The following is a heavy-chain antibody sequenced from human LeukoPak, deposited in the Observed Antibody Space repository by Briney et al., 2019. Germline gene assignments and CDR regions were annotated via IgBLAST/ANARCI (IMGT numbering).Heavy chain of an antibody. V-gene: IGHV4-4*07. D-gene: IGHD6-13*01. Sequence: PSETLSLTCSVSGGSISSYYWSWIRQPAGKGLEWIGRIYTRGSTNYNPSLKSRVTMSVDTSKNQFSLKLSSVTAAGTAVYYCARGSRYSSSWYFDYWGQGTLVTVSS. J-gene: IGHJ4*02. CDR1: GGSISSYY. CDR2: IYTRGST. CDR3: ARGSRYSSSWYFDY.